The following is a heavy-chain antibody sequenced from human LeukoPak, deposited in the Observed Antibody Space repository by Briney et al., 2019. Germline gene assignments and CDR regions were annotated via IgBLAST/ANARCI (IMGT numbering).Heavy chain of an antibody. V-gene: IGHV4-4*07. D-gene: IGHD2-15*01. CDR3: ASLVSGSGLTCSGGSCYGNYFDY. J-gene: IGHJ4*02. CDR1: GSSISSYY. Sequence: SETLSLTCTVAGSSISSYYWSWIRQPAGEGLEWSGRVYTSRSPNSNPSLQSRVTMSVDTSKNQFSLKLTSVTAADTAVYYCASLVSGSGLTCSGGSCYGNYFDYWGQGILVTVSS. CDR2: VYTSRSP.